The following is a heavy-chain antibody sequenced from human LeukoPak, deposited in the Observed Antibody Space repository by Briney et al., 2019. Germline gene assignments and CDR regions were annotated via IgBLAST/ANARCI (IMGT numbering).Heavy chain of an antibody. V-gene: IGHV3-23*01. CDR3: TKSGYSSSWSNAAVYNWFDP. J-gene: IGHJ5*02. Sequence: GGSLRLSCAASGFTFSSYAMSWVRQAPGRGLEWVSAISGSGGSTYYADSVKGRFTISRDNSKNTLYLQMNGLRAEDTAVYYCTKSGYSSSWSNAAVYNWFDPWGQGTLVTVSS. D-gene: IGHD6-13*01. CDR1: GFTFSSYA. CDR2: ISGSGGST.